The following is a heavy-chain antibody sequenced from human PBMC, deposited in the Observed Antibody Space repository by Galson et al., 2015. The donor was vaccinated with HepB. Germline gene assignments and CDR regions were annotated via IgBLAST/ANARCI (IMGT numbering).Heavy chain of an antibody. CDR3: ARDGDCSSTSCYKFGWEYYFDY. J-gene: IGHJ4*02. CDR2: ISYDGSNK. CDR1: GFTFSSYA. D-gene: IGHD2-2*02. V-gene: IGHV3-30-3*01. Sequence: SLRLSCAASGFTFSSYAMHWVRQAPGKGLEWVAVISYDGSNKYYADSVKGRFTISRDNSKNTLYLQMNSLRAEDTAVYYCARDGDCSSTSCYKFGWEYYFDYWGQGTLVTVSS.